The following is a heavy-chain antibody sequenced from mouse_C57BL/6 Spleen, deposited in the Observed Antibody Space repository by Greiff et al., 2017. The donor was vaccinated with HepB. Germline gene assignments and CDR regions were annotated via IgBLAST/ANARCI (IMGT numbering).Heavy chain of an antibody. CDR1: GYTFTSYW. Sequence: QVQLQQPGAELVKPGASVKLSCKASGYTFTSYWMHWVKQRPGQGLEWIGSIHPSDSDTNYNQKFKGKATLTVDKSSSTAYMQLSSLTSADSAVYYCALDVGCGGYGMDYWGQGTSVTVSS. V-gene: IGHV1-74*01. J-gene: IGHJ4*01. CDR2: IHPSDSDT. CDR3: ALDVGCGGYGMDY.